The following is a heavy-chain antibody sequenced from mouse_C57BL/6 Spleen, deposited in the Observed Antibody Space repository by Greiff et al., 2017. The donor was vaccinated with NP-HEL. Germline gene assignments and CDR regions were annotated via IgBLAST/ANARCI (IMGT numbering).Heavy chain of an antibody. CDR1: GFTFSSYG. D-gene: IGHD1-1*01. CDR3: ARHDSVVAPFDY. CDR2: ISSGGSYT. J-gene: IGHJ2*01. Sequence: EVQLVESGGDLVKPGGSLKLSCAASGFTFSSYGMSWVRQTPDKRLEWVATISSGGSYTYYPDSVKGRFTISRDNANNTLYLQMSSLKSEDTAMYYCARHDSVVAPFDYWGQGTTLTVSS. V-gene: IGHV5-6*01.